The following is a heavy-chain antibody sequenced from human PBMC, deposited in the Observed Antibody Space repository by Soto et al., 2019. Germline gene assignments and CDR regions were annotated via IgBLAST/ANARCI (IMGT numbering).Heavy chain of an antibody. Sequence: SETLSLTCTVSGGSIRSSDYYWSWIRQPPGKGLEWIGYIYNSGSTYYNPSLKSRVTISVDTSKNQFSLKLTSVTAADTAVYYCARGGATVVTPGYYHGMDVWGQGTTVTAP. V-gene: IGHV4-30-4*01. J-gene: IGHJ6*02. CDR1: GGSIRSSDYY. CDR3: ARGGATVVTPGYYHGMDV. D-gene: IGHD4-17*01. CDR2: IYNSGST.